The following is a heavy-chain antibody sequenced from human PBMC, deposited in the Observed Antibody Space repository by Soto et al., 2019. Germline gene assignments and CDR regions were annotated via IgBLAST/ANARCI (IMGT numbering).Heavy chain of an antibody. V-gene: IGHV4-61*01. J-gene: IGHJ4*02. CDR1: GGSISSGNYY. D-gene: IGHD2-15*01. CDR2: IYNSGST. CDR3: AREGCSGGSCRNKPKSFDY. Sequence: PSETLSLTCTVSGGSISSGNYYRSWIRQPPRKRIEWIGYIYNSGSTNYNPSLKSRVTISVDTSKNQFSLKLSTVTAADTAVYYCAREGCSGGSCRNKPKSFDYWGQGTLVTVSS.